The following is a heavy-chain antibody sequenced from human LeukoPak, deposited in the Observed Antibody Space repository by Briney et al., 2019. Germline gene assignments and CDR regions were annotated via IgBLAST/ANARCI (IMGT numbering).Heavy chain of an antibody. CDR2: IIPIFGTA. CDR1: GYTFNTYG. Sequence: SVKVSCKTSGYTFNTYGIAWVRQAPGQGLEWMGGIIPIFGTANYAQKFQGRVTITADESTSTAYMELSSLRSEDTAVYYCARDRSTTTGHWFDPWGQGTLVTVFS. V-gene: IGHV1-69*13. CDR3: ARDRSTTTGHWFDP. J-gene: IGHJ5*02. D-gene: IGHD5/OR15-5a*01.